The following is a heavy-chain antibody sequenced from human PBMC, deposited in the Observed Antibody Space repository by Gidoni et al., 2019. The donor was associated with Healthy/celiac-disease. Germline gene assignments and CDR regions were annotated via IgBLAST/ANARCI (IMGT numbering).Heavy chain of an antibody. D-gene: IGHD5-18*01. J-gene: IGHJ4*02. V-gene: IGHV3-23*01. Sequence: EVQLLESGGDLVQPGGSLRLSCAASGFTFSSYAMSWVRQAPGKGLEWVPAISGSGGSTYYADSVKGRFTISRDNSKNTLYLQMNSLRAEDTAVYYCAKARGVDTAMVHFDYWGQGTLVTVSS. CDR3: AKARGVDTAMVHFDY. CDR2: ISGSGGST. CDR1: GFTFSSYA.